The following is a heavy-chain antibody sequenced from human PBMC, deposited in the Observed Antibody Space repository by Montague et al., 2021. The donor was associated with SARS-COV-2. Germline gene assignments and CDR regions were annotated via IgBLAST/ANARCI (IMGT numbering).Heavy chain of an antibody. D-gene: IGHD3-9*01. J-gene: IGHJ4*02. CDR1: GFSLSTSGMC. Sequence: PALVTPTQTLTLTCTFSGFSLSTSGMCVSWVRQPPGKALEWLALXDWDDNKFYRTSLKTRLTISKDTSKNQVVLTMTNVDPVDTATYYCARSLYDVLTGYYLPFDYWGQGTLVTVSS. CDR2: XDWDDNK. V-gene: IGHV2-70*20. CDR3: ARSLYDVLTGYYLPFDY.